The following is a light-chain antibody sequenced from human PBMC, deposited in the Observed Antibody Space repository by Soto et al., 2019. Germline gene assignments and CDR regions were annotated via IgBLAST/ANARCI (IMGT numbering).Light chain of an antibody. Sequence: QSALTQPASVSGPPGQSITISCTGTSSDVGGYNYVSWYQQHPGKAPKLMIFDVSNRLSGVSNRFSGSKSGNTASLTISGLQAEDEADYYCSSSTSSSTLYVFGTGTKLTVL. CDR1: SSDVGGYNY. J-gene: IGLJ1*01. V-gene: IGLV2-14*03. CDR2: DVS. CDR3: SSSTSSSTLYV.